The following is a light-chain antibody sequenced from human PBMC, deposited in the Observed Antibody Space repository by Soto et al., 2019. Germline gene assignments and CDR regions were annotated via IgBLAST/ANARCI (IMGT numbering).Light chain of an antibody. V-gene: IGLV2-14*01. Sequence: QSVLTQPASVSGSPGQSITISCTGTSSDVGGYNYVSWYQQHPGKAPKLMIYEVSNRPSGVSNRFSGSKSGNTASLTISGLQGEDEADYYCCSYAGSVVFGGGTKLTVL. CDR3: CSYAGSVV. CDR2: EVS. CDR1: SSDVGGYNY. J-gene: IGLJ2*01.